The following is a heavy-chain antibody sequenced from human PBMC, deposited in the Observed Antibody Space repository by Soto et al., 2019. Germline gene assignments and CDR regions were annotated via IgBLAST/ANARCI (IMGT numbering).Heavy chain of an antibody. CDR1: GYTFTSYD. J-gene: IGHJ6*02. CDR2: MNPNRGNT. CDR3: ASGDRYYDFCSGYHPYYYGMDV. V-gene: IGHV1-8*01. Sequence: QVQLVQSGAEVKKPGASVKVSCKASGYTFTSYDINWVRKATGQGLEWMGWMNPNRGNTGYAQKFQGRVIMTRNTSISTADMERCSLRSADTAVYYCASGDRYYDFCSGYHPYYYGMDVWGQGTTVTVSS. D-gene: IGHD3-3*01.